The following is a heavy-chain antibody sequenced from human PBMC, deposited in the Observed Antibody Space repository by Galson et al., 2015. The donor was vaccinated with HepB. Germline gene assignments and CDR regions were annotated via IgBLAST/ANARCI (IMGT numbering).Heavy chain of an antibody. D-gene: IGHD2-2*01. V-gene: IGHV3-11*06. CDR2: ISSSSSYT. CDR3: ARGLGYRAFDI. J-gene: IGHJ3*02. Sequence: SLRLSCAASGFTFSDYYMSWIRQAPGKGLEWVSYISSSSSYTNYADSVKGRFTISRDNAKNSLYLQMNSLRAEDTAVYYCARGLGYRAFDIWGQGTMVTVSS. CDR1: GFTFSDYY.